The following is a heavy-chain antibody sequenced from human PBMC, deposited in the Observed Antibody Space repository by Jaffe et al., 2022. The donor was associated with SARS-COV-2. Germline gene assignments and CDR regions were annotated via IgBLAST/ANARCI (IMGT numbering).Heavy chain of an antibody. CDR1: GFTFSSYS. CDR2: ISSSSSTI. D-gene: IGHD6-19*01. V-gene: IGHV3-48*02. J-gene: IGHJ2*01. CDR3: ARETISSGWYEGWYFDL. Sequence: EVQLVESGGGLVQPGGSLRLSCAASGFTFSSYSMNWVRQAPGKGLEWVSYISSSSSTIYYADSVKGRFTISRDNAKNSLYLQMNSLRDEDTAVYYCARETISSGWYEGWYFDLWGRGTLVTVSS.